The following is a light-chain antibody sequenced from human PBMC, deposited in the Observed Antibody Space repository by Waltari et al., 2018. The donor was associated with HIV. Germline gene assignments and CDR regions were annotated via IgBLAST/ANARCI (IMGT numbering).Light chain of an antibody. CDR1: SSNIGTNS. CDR2: ENN. V-gene: IGLV1-51*02. CDR3: GTWDSSLVWV. J-gene: IGLJ3*02. Sequence: QSVLTQPPSVSAAPGQKVTLSCSGSSSNIGTNSVSWYQQLPGTAPKLLIYENNKRPSGIPDRFSGSKSGTSATLGITGLQTGDEADYYCGTWDSSLVWVFGGGTKLTVL.